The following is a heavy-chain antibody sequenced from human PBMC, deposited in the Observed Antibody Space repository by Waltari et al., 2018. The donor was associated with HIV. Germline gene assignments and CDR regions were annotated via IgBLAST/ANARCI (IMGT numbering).Heavy chain of an antibody. CDR3: ARDSAPGLAVDDDDGEFFYYGLDV. CDR2: VNHVGGT. D-gene: IGHD6-19*01. Sequence: QVHLEQWGTGLLRPSETLSLTCAVYGGSFRGYYWSWILQSPGRGPEWVGEVNHVGGTNYSPSLKGRVTVSVDTSKNQFSLTMRSVTAADTAVYYCARDSAPGLAVDDDDGEFFYYGLDVWGQGTTVTVSS. CDR1: GGSFRGYY. J-gene: IGHJ6*01. V-gene: IGHV4-34*01.